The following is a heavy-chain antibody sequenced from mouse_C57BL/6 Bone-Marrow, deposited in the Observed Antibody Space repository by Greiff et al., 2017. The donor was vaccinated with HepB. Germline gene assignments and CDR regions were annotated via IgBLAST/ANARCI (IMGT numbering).Heavy chain of an antibody. CDR2: ISSGSSTI. V-gene: IGHV5-17*01. D-gene: IGHD1-1*01. CDR1: GFTFSDYG. J-gene: IGHJ1*03. CDR3: ARGDYYGSSPYWYFDV. Sequence: EVQLQESGGGLVKPGGSLKLSCAASGFTFSDYGMHWVRQAPEKGLEWVAYISSGSSTIYYADTVKGRFTISRDNAKNTLFLQMTSLRSEDTAMYYCARGDYYGSSPYWYFDVWGTGTTVTVSS.